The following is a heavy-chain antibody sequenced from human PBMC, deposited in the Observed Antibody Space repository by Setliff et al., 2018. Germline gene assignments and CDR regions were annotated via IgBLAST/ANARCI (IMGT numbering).Heavy chain of an antibody. V-gene: IGHV3-74*01. CDR3: ARAPSSSSASWFDP. Sequence: GGSLRLSCAASGFTFSSYWMHWVRQAPGKGLVWVSRINSDGSSTSYADSAKGRFTISRDNAKNTLYLQMNSLRAEDTAVYYCARAPSSSSASWFDPWGQGTLVTVSS. D-gene: IGHD6-6*01. CDR1: GFTFSSYW. J-gene: IGHJ5*02. CDR2: INSDGSST.